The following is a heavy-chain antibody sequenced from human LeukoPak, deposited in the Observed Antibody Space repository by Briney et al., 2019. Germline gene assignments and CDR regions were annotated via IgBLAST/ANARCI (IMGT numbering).Heavy chain of an antibody. D-gene: IGHD2-2*02. Sequence: PSQTLSLTCIVSGGSIRSGDYYWSWIRHPPRKGLQWTGYLYYNGATYYNPSPKSRVSISVDTSKSQLSLKLSSVTAADTAVYYCARAGVVPAAINRAFDIWGQGSVVTVSS. CDR3: ARAGVVPAAINRAFDI. CDR2: LYYNGAT. V-gene: IGHV4-30-4*08. CDR1: GGSIRSGDYY. J-gene: IGHJ3*02.